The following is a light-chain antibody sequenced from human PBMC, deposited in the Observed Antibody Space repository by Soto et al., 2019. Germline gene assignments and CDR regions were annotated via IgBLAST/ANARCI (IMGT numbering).Light chain of an antibody. Sequence: QSVLTQPPSVSGAPGQRVTISCTGSSSNIGAGYDVHWYQQLPGTAPKLLIYGNSNRPSGVPDRFSGSKSGTSASLAITGLQAEDGADYYCQSYDSSLSGYVFGTGAKLIVL. J-gene: IGLJ1*01. CDR3: QSYDSSLSGYV. V-gene: IGLV1-40*01. CDR2: GNS. CDR1: SSNIGAGYD.